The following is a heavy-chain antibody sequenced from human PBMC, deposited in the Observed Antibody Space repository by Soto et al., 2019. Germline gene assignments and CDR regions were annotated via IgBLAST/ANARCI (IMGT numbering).Heavy chain of an antibody. Sequence: PGGSLRLSCAASGFTFSSYGMHWVRQAPGKGLEWVAVISYDGSNKYYADSVKGRFTISRDNSKNTLYLQMNSLRAEDTAVYYCAKSSVGNSLGPWGQGTLVTVSS. CDR3: AKSSVGNSLGP. CDR1: GFTFSSYG. J-gene: IGHJ5*02. D-gene: IGHD1-7*01. V-gene: IGHV3-30*18. CDR2: ISYDGSNK.